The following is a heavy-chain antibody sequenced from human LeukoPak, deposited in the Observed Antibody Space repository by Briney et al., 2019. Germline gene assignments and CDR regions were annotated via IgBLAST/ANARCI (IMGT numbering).Heavy chain of an antibody. V-gene: IGHV1-69*13. D-gene: IGHD1-14*01. CDR3: ARDSSEFRSLLFH. Sequence: SVKVSCKASGYTFTSYYMHWVRQAPGQGLEWMGGITPMFGTSNYAQKFRGRVTITADESTSTAYVELSSLRSEDTAVYYCARDSSEFRSLLFHWGQGTLVTVSS. J-gene: IGHJ1*01. CDR1: GYTFTSYY. CDR2: ITPMFGTS.